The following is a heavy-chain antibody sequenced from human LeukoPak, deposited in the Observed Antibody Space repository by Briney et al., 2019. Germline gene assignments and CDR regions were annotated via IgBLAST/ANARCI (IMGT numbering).Heavy chain of an antibody. J-gene: IGHJ4*02. CDR1: GFSLSNYW. D-gene: IGHD2-15*01. V-gene: IGHV3-7*01. CDR2: IKQDGSEK. Sequence: GGSLRLSCAASGFSLSNYWMNWVRQAPGKGLEWVANIKQDGSEKNYVDSVKGRFTISRDNAKNSLILQMNSLRDEDTAVYYCARGVWAPFYSWGQGTLVSVSS. CDR3: ARGVWAPFYS.